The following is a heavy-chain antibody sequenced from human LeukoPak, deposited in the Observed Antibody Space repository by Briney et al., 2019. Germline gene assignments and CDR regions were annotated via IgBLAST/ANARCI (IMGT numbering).Heavy chain of an antibody. CDR1: DDSISSSSDY. J-gene: IGHJ4*02. D-gene: IGHD6-13*01. CDR2: FYYSGTT. Sequence: PSETLSLTCTVSDDSISSSSDYWGWIRQPPGTGLEWIGSFYYSGTTYYNPSLKSRVTISVDTSKNQFSLKLSSVTAADTAVYYCARDSSSWYVVRWYFDYWGQGTLVTVSS. CDR3: ARDSSSWYVVRWYFDY. V-gene: IGHV4-39*07.